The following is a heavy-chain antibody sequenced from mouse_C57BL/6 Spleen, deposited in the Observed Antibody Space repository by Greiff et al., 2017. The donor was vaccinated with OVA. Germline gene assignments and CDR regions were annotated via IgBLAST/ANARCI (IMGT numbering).Heavy chain of an antibody. Sequence: QVQLKQPGAELVMPGASVKLSCKASGYTFTSYWMHWVKQRPGQGLEWIGEIDPSDSYTNYNQKFKGKSTLTVDKSSSTAYMQLSSLTSEDSAVYYCTRHYGSSHYFDYWGQGTTLTVSS. CDR1: GYTFTSYW. CDR2: IDPSDSYT. V-gene: IGHV1-69*01. CDR3: TRHYGSSHYFDY. D-gene: IGHD1-1*01. J-gene: IGHJ2*01.